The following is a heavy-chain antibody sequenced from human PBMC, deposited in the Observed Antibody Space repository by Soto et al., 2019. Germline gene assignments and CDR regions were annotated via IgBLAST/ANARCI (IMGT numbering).Heavy chain of an antibody. V-gene: IGHV1-69*06. CDR2: VIPLSGTI. CDR1: GGTFTSYA. CDR3: GSLLAGDFFYYPMDV. D-gene: IGHD3-10*01. Sequence: QVQLVQSGAEVKRPGSSVLVSCKSSGGTFTSYAVSWVRQAPGQGLEWVGGVIPLSGTIDYAQKFKGRVSITADKSTTTAYMELSRLKSEDTAVYYCGSLLAGDFFYYPMDVWGQGTTVTVSS. J-gene: IGHJ6*02.